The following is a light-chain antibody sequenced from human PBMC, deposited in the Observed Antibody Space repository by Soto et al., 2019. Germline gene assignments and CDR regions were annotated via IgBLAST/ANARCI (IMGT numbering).Light chain of an antibody. CDR1: QSVSNNY. V-gene: IGKV3-20*01. Sequence: EIVLTQSPGTLSLSPGERATLSCRASQSVSNNYLAWYQQKPGQAPSLLIYGASSRATGIPDRFSGSGSGTDFTLTISRLEPEDFAVYYCQQYNNWPPFTFGGGTKVEIK. J-gene: IGKJ4*01. CDR2: GAS. CDR3: QQYNNWPPFT.